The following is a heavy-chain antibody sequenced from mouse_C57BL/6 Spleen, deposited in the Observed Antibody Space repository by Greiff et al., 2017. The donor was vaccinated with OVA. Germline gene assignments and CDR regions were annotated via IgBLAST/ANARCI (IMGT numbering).Heavy chain of an antibody. Sequence: VQLQESGAELVKPGASVKLSCKASGYTFTSYWMHWVKQRPGQGLEWIGMIHPNSGSTNYNEKFKSKATLTVDKSSSTAYMQLSSLTSEDSAVYYCARVEDYGGFAYWGQGTLVTVSA. V-gene: IGHV1-64*01. J-gene: IGHJ3*01. CDR1: GYTFTSYW. CDR2: IHPNSGST. CDR3: ARVEDYGGFAY. D-gene: IGHD2-4*01.